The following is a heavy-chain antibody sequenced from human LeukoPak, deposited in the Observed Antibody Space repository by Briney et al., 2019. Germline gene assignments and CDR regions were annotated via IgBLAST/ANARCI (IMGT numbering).Heavy chain of an antibody. D-gene: IGHD4-17*01. Sequence: GGSLRLSCAASGFTFSSYAMHWVRQAPGKGLEWVAVISYDGSNKYYADSVKGRFTISRDNSKNTLYLQMNSLRAEDTAVYYRAREGDYGDYYFDYWGQGTLVTVSS. CDR2: ISYDGSNK. V-gene: IGHV3-30-3*01. J-gene: IGHJ4*02. CDR3: AREGDYGDYYFDY. CDR1: GFTFSSYA.